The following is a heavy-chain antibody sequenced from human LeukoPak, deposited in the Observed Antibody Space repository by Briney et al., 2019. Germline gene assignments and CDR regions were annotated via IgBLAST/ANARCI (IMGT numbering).Heavy chain of an antibody. D-gene: IGHD2-15*01. J-gene: IGHJ4*02. V-gene: IGHV3-21*01. CDR2: ISSSSYI. CDR1: GFTFSSYS. Sequence: GSLRLSCAASGFTFSSYSTNWVRQAPGKGLEWVSSISSSSYIYYADSVKGRFTISRDNAKNSLYLQMNSLRAEDTAVYYCARDLPGYCSGGSCYGSDYWGQGTLVTVSS. CDR3: ARDLPGYCSGGSCYGSDY.